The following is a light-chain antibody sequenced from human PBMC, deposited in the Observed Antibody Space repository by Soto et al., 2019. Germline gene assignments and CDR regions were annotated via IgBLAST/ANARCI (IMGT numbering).Light chain of an antibody. CDR3: QQYNNWPPLT. J-gene: IGKJ5*01. V-gene: IGKV3-15*01. Sequence: EIVMTQSPATLSVSPGERATLSCRASQSVTNNLAWYQQKPGQAPRLLIYGASTRAAGIPARFSGSGSGAEFTLTISSLQSEDFAVYYCQQYNNWPPLTFGQGTRLEIK. CDR1: QSVTNN. CDR2: GAS.